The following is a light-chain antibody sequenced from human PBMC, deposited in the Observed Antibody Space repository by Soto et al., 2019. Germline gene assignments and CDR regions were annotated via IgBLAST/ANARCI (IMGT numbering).Light chain of an antibody. Sequence: QSALTQPASVSGSPGQSIAISCTGTSSDVGSYNHVSWYQQSPGKAPKVMIYEVSNRPSGVPDRFSGSKSGNTASLTISGLQPEDEADYYCYSFTTSSTYVFGTGTKVTVL. V-gene: IGLV2-18*02. CDR2: EVS. CDR3: YSFTTSSTYV. CDR1: SSDVGSYNH. J-gene: IGLJ1*01.